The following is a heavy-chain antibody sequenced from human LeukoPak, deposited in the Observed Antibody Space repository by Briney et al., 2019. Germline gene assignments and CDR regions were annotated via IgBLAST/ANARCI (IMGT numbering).Heavy chain of an antibody. V-gene: IGHV3-21*01. J-gene: IGHJ4*02. Sequence: GGSLRLSCVASGFSISSYSMDWVRQAPGKGLEWVSSISERGTYIYYADSVKGRFTTARDNADNSLYLQMNSLRAEDTAVYYCSRDHSYATFDYWGQGTLVTVSS. CDR1: GFSISSYS. CDR2: ISERGTYI. D-gene: IGHD5-18*01. CDR3: SRDHSYATFDY.